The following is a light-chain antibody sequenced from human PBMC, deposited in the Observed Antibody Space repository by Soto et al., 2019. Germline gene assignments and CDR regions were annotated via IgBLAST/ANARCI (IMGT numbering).Light chain of an antibody. Sequence: DIQMTQSPSSLSASVGDRVTITCRASQGISNYLARYQQKPGKVPKLLIYAASTLQSGVPSRFSGSGSGTDFTLTISSLQPEDVATYYCQKYNSALTVGGGTKVEIK. J-gene: IGKJ4*01. CDR3: QKYNSALT. V-gene: IGKV1-27*01. CDR2: AAS. CDR1: QGISNY.